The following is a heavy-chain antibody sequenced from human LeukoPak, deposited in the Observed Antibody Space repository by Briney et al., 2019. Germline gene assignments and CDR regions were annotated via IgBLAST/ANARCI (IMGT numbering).Heavy chain of an antibody. D-gene: IGHD3-3*01. CDR2: IRNSSSYI. V-gene: IGHV3-21*01. CDR3: ARDLQNTIFGVVIRYYMDV. Sequence: PGGSLRLSCAASGFTFSSYSMNWVRQAPGKGLEWVSSIRNSSSYIYYADSVKGRFTISRDNAKNSLYLQMNSLRAEDTAVYYCARDLQNTIFGVVIRYYMDVWGKGTTVTVSS. J-gene: IGHJ6*03. CDR1: GFTFSSYS.